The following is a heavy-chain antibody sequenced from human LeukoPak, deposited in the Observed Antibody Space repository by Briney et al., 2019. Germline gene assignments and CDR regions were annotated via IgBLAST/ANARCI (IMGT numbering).Heavy chain of an antibody. CDR1: GFTFSSYA. CDR3: ANCVAEEDY. Sequence: GGSLRLSCAASGFTFSSYAMSWVRQAPGKGLEWGSAISGSGGSTYYADSVKGRFTISRDNSKNPLYLQMNSLRAEDTAVYYWANCVAEEDYWGQGTQVTVSS. V-gene: IGHV3-23*01. D-gene: IGHD1-14*01. CDR2: ISGSGGST. J-gene: IGHJ4*02.